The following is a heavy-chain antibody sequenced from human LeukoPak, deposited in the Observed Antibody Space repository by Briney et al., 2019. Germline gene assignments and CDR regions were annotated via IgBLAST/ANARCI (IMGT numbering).Heavy chain of an antibody. V-gene: IGHV4-59*01. D-gene: IGHD1-26*01. Sequence: WETLSLTCTVSGGSISSYYWSWIRQPPGKGLEWIGYIYYSGSTNYNPSLKSRVTISVDTSKNQFSLKLSSVTAADTAVYYCARVYKWELLPGYYYMDVWGKGTTVTISS. CDR1: GGSISSYY. CDR3: ARVYKWELLPGYYYMDV. CDR2: IYYSGST. J-gene: IGHJ6*03.